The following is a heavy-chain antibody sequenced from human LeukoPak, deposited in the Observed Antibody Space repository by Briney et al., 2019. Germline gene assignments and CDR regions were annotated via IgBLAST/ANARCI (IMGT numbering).Heavy chain of an antibody. Sequence: GGSLRLSCATSGFSFSSYAMSWVRQAPGKGLEWVSAMSSSDDGRYYAASVRGRFTTSRDTSRSTLYLQMNSLRAEDAAVYYCAKESREYYFDYWGQGTLVTVSS. CDR2: MSSSDDGR. J-gene: IGHJ4*02. CDR1: GFSFSSYA. CDR3: AKESREYYFDY. V-gene: IGHV3-23*01. D-gene: IGHD3-10*01.